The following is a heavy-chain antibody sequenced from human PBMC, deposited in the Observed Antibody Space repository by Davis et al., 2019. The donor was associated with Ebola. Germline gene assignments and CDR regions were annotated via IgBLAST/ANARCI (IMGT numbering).Heavy chain of an antibody. D-gene: IGHD5-12*01. V-gene: IGHV3-23*01. J-gene: IGHJ4*02. Sequence: PGGSLRLSCTGSGFTFTSFRMNWVRQAPGKGLEWVSGISGSGGGTKYADFVKGRFAISRDNSKNTLYLQMNSLRAEDTAVYYCAKEVWRGYDLGSFDDWGQGTVVTVSS. CDR2: ISGSGGGT. CDR3: AKEVWRGYDLGSFDD. CDR1: GFTFTSFR.